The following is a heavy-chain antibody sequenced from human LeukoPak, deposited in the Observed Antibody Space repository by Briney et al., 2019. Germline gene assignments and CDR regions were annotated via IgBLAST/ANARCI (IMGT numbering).Heavy chain of an antibody. CDR1: GFTFSSYG. J-gene: IGHJ3*02. CDR2: ISYGGSNK. V-gene: IGHV3-30*18. Sequence: PGRSLRLSCAASGFTFSSYGMHWVRQAPGKGLEWVAVISYGGSNKYYADSVKGRFTISRDNSKNTLYLQMNSLRAEDTAVYYCAKDRGSGYTPDAFDIWGQGTMVTVSS. D-gene: IGHD3-22*01. CDR3: AKDRGSGYTPDAFDI.